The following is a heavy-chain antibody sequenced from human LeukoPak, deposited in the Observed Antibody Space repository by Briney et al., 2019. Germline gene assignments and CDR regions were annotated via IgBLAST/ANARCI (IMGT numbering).Heavy chain of an antibody. J-gene: IGHJ4*02. V-gene: IGHV4-34*01. CDR2: INHSGST. CDR3: ARESGSSSPLDY. D-gene: IGHD6-6*01. Sequence: SETLSLTCTVSGGSISSYYWSWIRQPPGKGLEWIGEINHSGSTNYNPSLKSRVTISVDTSKNQFSLKLSSVTAADTAVYYCARESGSSSPLDYWGQGTLVTVSS. CDR1: GGSISSYY.